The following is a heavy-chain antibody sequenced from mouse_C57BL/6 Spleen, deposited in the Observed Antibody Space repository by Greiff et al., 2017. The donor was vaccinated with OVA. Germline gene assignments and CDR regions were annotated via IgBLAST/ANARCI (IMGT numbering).Heavy chain of an antibody. CDR1: GFTFSDYY. Sequence: EVQLVESGGGLVQPGGSLKLSCAASGFTFSDYYMYWVRQTPEQRLEWVAYISNGGGSTYYPDTVKGRFTISRDNAKNTLYLQMSRLKSEDTAMYYCARHDRGYAMDYWGQGTSVTVSS. V-gene: IGHV5-12*01. J-gene: IGHJ4*01. CDR3: ARHDRGYAMDY. D-gene: IGHD3-2*01. CDR2: ISNGGGST.